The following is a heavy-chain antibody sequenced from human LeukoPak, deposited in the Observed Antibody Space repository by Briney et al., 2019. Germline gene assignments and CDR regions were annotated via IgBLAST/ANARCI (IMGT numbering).Heavy chain of an antibody. D-gene: IGHD5-12*01. J-gene: IGHJ4*02. CDR3: AKDLGGSGYDLSDPSFDY. CDR2: MSGSGGST. CDR1: GFTFSSDA. V-gene: IGHV3-23*01. Sequence: PGGSLRLSCAASGFTFSSDAMSWVRQAPGKGLERVSAMSGSGGSTYYADSVKGRFTISRDNSKNTLYLQMNSLRAEETAVYYCAKDLGGSGYDLSDPSFDYWGQGTLVTVSS.